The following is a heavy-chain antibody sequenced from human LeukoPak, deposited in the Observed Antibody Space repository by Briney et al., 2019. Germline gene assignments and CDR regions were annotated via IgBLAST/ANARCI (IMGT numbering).Heavy chain of an antibody. CDR1: GFTFRSFA. V-gene: IGHV3-23*01. CDR3: AISLRGGYNSGHGDY. D-gene: IGHD5-18*01. CDR2: ISVSGRRT. Sequence: GGSLRLSCAASGFTFRSFAMNWVRQAPGKGLEWVSTISVSGRRTYYADSVKGRFTVSRDNSKNTLYLQMDSLRAEDTAVFYCAISLRGGYNSGHGDYWGPGTLVTVSS. J-gene: IGHJ4*02.